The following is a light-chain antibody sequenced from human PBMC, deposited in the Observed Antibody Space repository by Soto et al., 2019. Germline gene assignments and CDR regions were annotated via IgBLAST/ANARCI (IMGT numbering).Light chain of an antibody. V-gene: IGKV3-20*01. J-gene: IGKJ1*01. CDR1: QSFSSNS. Sequence: DIVLTQSPGTLSVSPGERATLSCRASQSFSSNSLAWYQQKPGQAPRLLIYGTSSRATGVPDRFSGSGSGTDVTLTIDRLEPEDFAVYSCQHFGTTPWTFGQGTKVEIK. CDR2: GTS. CDR3: QHFGTTPWT.